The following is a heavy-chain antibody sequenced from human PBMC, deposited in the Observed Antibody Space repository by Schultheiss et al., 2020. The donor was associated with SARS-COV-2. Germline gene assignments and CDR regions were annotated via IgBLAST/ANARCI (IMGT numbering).Heavy chain of an antibody. V-gene: IGHV1-18*01. D-gene: IGHD3-22*01. CDR1: GYTFTSYD. J-gene: IGHJ4*02. CDR2: MNPNSGNT. Sequence: ASVKVSCKASGYTFTSYDINWVRQATGQGLEWMGWMNPNSGNTNYAQKLQGRVTMTTDTSTSTAYMELRSLRSDDTAVYYCARDLTYYYDSSGYYNLLDYWGQGTLVTVSS. CDR3: ARDLTYYYDSSGYYNLLDY.